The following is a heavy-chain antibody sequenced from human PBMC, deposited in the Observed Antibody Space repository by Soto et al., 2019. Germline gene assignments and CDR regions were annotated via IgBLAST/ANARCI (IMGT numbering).Heavy chain of an antibody. J-gene: IGHJ6*02. Sequence: QVQLVQSGAEVKKPGASVKVSCKASGYTFTSYDINWVRQATGQGLERMGWMNPNSGNTGDAQKFQGRVTMTRNTSISRAYMERSSLRSEDTAVYYCARRGYSSSWYYYYYYGMDVWGQGTTVTVSS. V-gene: IGHV1-8*01. CDR2: MNPNSGNT. CDR3: ARRGYSSSWYYYYYYGMDV. CDR1: GYTFTSYD. D-gene: IGHD6-13*01.